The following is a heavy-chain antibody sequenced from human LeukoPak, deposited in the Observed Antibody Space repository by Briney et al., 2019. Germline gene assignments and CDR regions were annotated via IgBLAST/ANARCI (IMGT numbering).Heavy chain of an antibody. D-gene: IGHD3-10*01. CDR1: GGSISSYY. CDR2: IYYSGST. Sequence: SETLSLTCTVSGGSISSYYWSWIRQPPGKGLEWIGYIYYSGSTNYNPSLKSQVTISVDTSKNQFSLKLSSVTAADTAVYYCARVYGSGSYSLDYWGQGTLVTVSS. CDR3: ARVYGSGSYSLDY. J-gene: IGHJ4*02. V-gene: IGHV4-59*01.